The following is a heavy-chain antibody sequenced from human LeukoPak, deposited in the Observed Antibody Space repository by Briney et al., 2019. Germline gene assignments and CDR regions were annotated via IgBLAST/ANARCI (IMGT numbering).Heavy chain of an antibody. D-gene: IGHD6-19*01. J-gene: IGHJ4*02. CDR3: ARALEGSGWYLVY. CDR2: VSSSSSYT. Sequence: GGSRRLSCVVSGFTVSDNYMSWIRQAPGKGLEWVSYVSSSSSYTNYADSVKGRFTISRDNAKNSLYLQMNSLRAEDTAVYYCARALEGSGWYLVYWGQGTLVTVSS. V-gene: IGHV3-11*06. CDR1: GFTVSDNY.